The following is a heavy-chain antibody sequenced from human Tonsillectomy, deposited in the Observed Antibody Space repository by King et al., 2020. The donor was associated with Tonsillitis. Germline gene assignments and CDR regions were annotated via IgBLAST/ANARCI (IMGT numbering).Heavy chain of an antibody. CDR2: ISYDGGSE. V-gene: IGHV3-30*18. Sequence: VQLVQSGGGVVQPGRPLRLSCGVSGFTFSDYGIYWVRQAPGKGLDWVAGISYDGGSEYYADSVKGRFTISRDNSKNTLYLQMNSLRAEDTAVYYCAKSRSPYYYYYGMDVWGQGTTVTVSS. CDR3: AKSRSPYYYYYGMDV. CDR1: GFTFSDYG. J-gene: IGHJ6*02.